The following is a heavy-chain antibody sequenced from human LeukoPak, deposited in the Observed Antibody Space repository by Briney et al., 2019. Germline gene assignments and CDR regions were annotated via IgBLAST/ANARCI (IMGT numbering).Heavy chain of an antibody. D-gene: IGHD2-15*01. Sequence: PGRSLRLSCAASGFTFSSYGMHWVRRAPGKGLEWVAVISYDGSNKYYADSVKGRFTISRDNSKNTLYLQMNSLRAEDTAVYYCAKELNDIVVVVAAISNGMDVWGRGTTVTVSS. CDR2: ISYDGSNK. CDR1: GFTFSSYG. J-gene: IGHJ6*02. CDR3: AKELNDIVVVVAAISNGMDV. V-gene: IGHV3-30*18.